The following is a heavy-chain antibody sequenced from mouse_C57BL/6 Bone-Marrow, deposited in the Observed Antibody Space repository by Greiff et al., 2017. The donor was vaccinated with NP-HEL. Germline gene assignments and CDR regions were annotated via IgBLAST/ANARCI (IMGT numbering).Heavy chain of an antibody. CDR3: ARYGYGVDY. CDR2: IYPGRGRN. V-gene: IGHV1-55*01. Sequence: VQLQQSGAELVKPGAAGKRSSKDEGDKGTRDWRTGGKQRHGQGLEWMGDIYPGRGRNNYNEKFKSKATLTVDTSSSTAYMQLSSLTSEDSAVYYCARYGYGVDYWGQGTTLTVSS. CDR1: GDKGTRDW. D-gene: IGHD2-2*01. J-gene: IGHJ2*01.